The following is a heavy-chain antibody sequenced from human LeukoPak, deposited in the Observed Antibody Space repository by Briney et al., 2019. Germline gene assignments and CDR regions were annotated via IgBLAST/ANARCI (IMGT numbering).Heavy chain of an antibody. CDR3: ARHLRAYSSSWYFDY. CDR1: GYSFTSHW. D-gene: IGHD6-13*01. CDR2: IAPSDSYT. J-gene: IGHJ4*02. Sequence: GESLKISCKGSGYSFTSHWISWVRQMPGKGLEWVGRIAPSDSYTNYSPSFQGHVTISADKSINTAYLQWSSLKASDTAMYYCARHLRAYSSSWYFDYWGQGTLATVSS. V-gene: IGHV5-10-1*01.